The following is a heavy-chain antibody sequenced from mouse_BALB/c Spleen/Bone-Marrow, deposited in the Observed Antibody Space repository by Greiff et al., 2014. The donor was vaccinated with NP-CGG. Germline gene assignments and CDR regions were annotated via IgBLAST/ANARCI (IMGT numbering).Heavy chain of an antibody. V-gene: IGHV1-37*01. J-gene: IGHJ4*01. CDR1: GYSFTGYF. Sequence: EVQLQQSGPDLVKPGASVKLSCKASGYSFTGYFLNWVRQSHGKSFEWIGRINPFNGDTFYNQKFKGKATLTVDKSSTTAHMELLSLTSEDSVVYYCGRWGDGYYYAMDYWGQGTSVTVSS. D-gene: IGHD2-3*01. CDR3: GRWGDGYYYAMDY. CDR2: INPFNGDT.